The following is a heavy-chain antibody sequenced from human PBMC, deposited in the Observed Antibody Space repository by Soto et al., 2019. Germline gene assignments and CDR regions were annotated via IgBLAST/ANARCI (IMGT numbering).Heavy chain of an antibody. CDR1: GFTFSSYA. CDR2: ISGSGGST. CDR3: EKEPIVVVPPRLFDY. D-gene: IGHD3-22*01. V-gene: IGHV3-23*01. Sequence: GGSLRLSCAASGFTFSSYAMSWVRQAPGKGLEWVSAISGSGGSTYYADSVKGRFTISRDNSKNTLYLQMNSLRAEETAVYYCEKEPIVVVPPRLFDYWGQGTLVTVSS. J-gene: IGHJ4*02.